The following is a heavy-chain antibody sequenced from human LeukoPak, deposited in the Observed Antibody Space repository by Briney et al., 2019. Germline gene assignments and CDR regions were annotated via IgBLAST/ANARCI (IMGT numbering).Heavy chain of an antibody. J-gene: IGHJ4*02. CDR1: GGSISSDY. V-gene: IGHV4-59*08. CDR2: IYYGGIA. D-gene: IGHD5-24*01. CDR3: ARRHHNWDY. Sequence: SETLSLTCTVSGGSISSDYWSWIRQPPGKGLEWIGCIYYGGIANYTPSLKSRLTISLDTSKNQFSLKLNSVTAADTAVYYCARRHHNWDYWGQGTLVTVSS.